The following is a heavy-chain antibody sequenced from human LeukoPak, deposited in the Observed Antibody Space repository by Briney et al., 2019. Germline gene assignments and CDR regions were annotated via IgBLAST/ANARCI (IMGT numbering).Heavy chain of an antibody. CDR1: GGSISSSSYY. CDR3: VGHLPYSNYCNY. Sequence: ASKTLSLTCTVSGGSISSSSYYWGWIRQPPGKGLEWIASIYYSGSTYYNPSLKSRVTISVDTSRNQFSLKLNSVTAADTAVYYCVGHLPYSNYCNYWGQGTLVTVSS. CDR2: IYYSGST. V-gene: IGHV4-39*01. J-gene: IGHJ4*02. D-gene: IGHD4-11*01.